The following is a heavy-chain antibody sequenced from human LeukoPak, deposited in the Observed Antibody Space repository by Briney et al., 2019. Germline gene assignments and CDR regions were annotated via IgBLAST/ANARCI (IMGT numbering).Heavy chain of an antibody. D-gene: IGHD4-23*01. Sequence: PSETLSLTCAVSGGSISSGGYSWSWIRQPPGKGLEWIGYIYHSGSTYYNPSLKSRVTISVDTSKNQFSLKLSSVTAADTAVYYCAREDYGGNPSWGQGTLVTVSS. J-gene: IGHJ5*02. V-gene: IGHV4-30-2*01. CDR2: IYHSGST. CDR1: GGSISSGGYS. CDR3: AREDYGGNPS.